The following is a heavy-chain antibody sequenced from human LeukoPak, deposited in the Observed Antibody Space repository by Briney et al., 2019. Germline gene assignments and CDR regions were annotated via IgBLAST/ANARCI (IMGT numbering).Heavy chain of an antibody. CDR2: ISGSGGST. CDR1: GFTFSSYA. J-gene: IGHJ5*02. V-gene: IGHV3-23*01. CDR3: AKDLIAVAARSWFDP. D-gene: IGHD6-19*01. Sequence: GGSLRLSCAASGFTFSSYAMSWVRQAPGKGLEWVSAISGSGGSTYYADSVKGRFTISRDNCKNTLYLQMNSLRAEDTAVYYCAKDLIAVAARSWFDPWGQGTLVTVSS.